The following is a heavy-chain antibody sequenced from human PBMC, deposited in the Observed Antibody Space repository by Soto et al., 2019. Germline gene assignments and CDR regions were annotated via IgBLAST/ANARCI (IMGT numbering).Heavy chain of an antibody. CDR1: GGSISSYY. V-gene: IGHV4-59*01. CDR3: ARKKTGYDYWFDP. J-gene: IGHJ5*02. Sequence: SETLSLTCTVSGGSISSYYWSWIRQPPGKGLEWIGYIYYSGSTDYNPSLKSRVTISVDTSKDQFSLKLSSVTAADTAVYYCARKKTGYDYWFDPWGHGTLVTVS. CDR2: IYYSGST. D-gene: IGHD5-12*01.